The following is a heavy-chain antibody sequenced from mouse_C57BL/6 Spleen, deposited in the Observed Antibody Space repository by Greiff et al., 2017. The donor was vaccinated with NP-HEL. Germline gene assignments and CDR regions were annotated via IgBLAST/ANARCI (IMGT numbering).Heavy chain of an antibody. CDR1: GYTFTDYN. V-gene: IGHV1-18*01. CDR2: INPNNGGT. CDR3: ARGPYGSSYWYFDV. D-gene: IGHD1-1*01. Sequence: VHVKQSGPELVKPGASVKIPCKASGYTFTDYNMDWVKQSHGKSLEWIGDINPNNGGTIYNQKFKGKATLTVDKSSSTAYMELRSLTSEDTAVYYCARGPYGSSYWYFDVWGTGTTVTVSS. J-gene: IGHJ1*03.